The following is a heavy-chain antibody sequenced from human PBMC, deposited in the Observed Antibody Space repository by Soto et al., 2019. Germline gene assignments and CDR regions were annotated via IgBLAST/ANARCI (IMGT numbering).Heavy chain of an antibody. CDR2: ISTYNENT. Sequence: ASVKVSCKTSGYTFSSSGIVWARQAPGQGLEWMGCISTYNENTNYAQNLQGRVTMTTYTLTSTVYMELTSLRYDDTAVYYCARDVGYCSSYSCYSTTLSYYKYGLDVWCQGTTVTVSS. D-gene: IGHD2-2*01. V-gene: IGHV1-18*01. CDR1: GYTFSSSG. CDR3: ARDVGYCSSYSCYSTTLSYYKYGLDV. J-gene: IGHJ6*02.